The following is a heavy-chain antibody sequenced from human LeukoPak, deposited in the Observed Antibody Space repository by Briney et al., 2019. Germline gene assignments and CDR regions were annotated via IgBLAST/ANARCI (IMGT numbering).Heavy chain of an antibody. J-gene: IGHJ6*03. CDR3: ARDLGYEAPYHMDV. V-gene: IGHV4-59*01. Sequence: SETLSLTCTVSGGSISSYYWSWIRQPPGKGLEWIGYIYYSGSTNYNPSLKSRVTISVDTSKNQFSLKLSSVTAADTAVYYCARDLGYEAPYHMDVWGKGTTVTVSS. CDR2: IYYSGST. D-gene: IGHD5-12*01. CDR1: GGSISSYY.